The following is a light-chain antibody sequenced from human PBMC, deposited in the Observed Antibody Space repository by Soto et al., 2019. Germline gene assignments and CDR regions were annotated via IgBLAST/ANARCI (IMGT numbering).Light chain of an antibody. CDR1: QSVSSSY. V-gene: IGKV3-20*01. CDR2: GAS. CDR3: QQYGSSPMIT. Sequence: EIVLTQSPGTLSLSPGERATLSCRASQSVSSSYLAWYQQKPGQAPRLLIYGASSRATGIPDRYSGSGSGTDFTLNISTLEPEDFTVYYWQQYGSSPMITFGPGTKVDIK. J-gene: IGKJ3*01.